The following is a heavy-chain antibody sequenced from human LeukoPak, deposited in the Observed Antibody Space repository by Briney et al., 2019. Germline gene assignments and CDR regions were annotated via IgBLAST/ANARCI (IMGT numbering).Heavy chain of an antibody. D-gene: IGHD1-26*01. Sequence: GGSLRLSCAAPGFNFSSHRRSSVRQAPGKGLEWVANIKQDGSEKYYVDSVKGRFTISRDNSNNTLFLQMNSLRPEDTAIYYCARHPGDFTGIVNYYYMDVWGKGTTVTVSS. V-gene: IGHV3-7*01. CDR2: IKQDGSEK. J-gene: IGHJ6*03. CDR1: GFNFSSHR. CDR3: ARHPGDFTGIVNYYYMDV.